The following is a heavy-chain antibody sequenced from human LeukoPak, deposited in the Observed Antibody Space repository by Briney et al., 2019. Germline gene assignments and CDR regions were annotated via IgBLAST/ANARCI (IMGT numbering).Heavy chain of an antibody. CDR2: ISSSSSTI. CDR3: ARAQIENSSSWYFYYYYYYMDV. CDR1: GFTFSSYE. V-gene: IGHV3-48*01. D-gene: IGHD6-13*01. J-gene: IGHJ6*03. Sequence: PGGSLRLSCAASGFTFSSYEMNWVRQAPGKGLEWVSYISSSSSTIYYADSVKGRFTISRDNAKNSLYLQMNSLRAEDTAVYYCARAQIENSSSWYFYYYYYYMDVWGKGTTVTVSS.